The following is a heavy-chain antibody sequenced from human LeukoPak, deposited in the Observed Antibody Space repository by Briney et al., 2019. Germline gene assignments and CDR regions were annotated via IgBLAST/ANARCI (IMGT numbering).Heavy chain of an antibody. Sequence: SVKVSCKASVGTLSSYAISWVRQTPGQGLEWMGRIIPIFVTANYAQKFQGRVTITTDESTNTAYLQLSSMRSEVTAAFYCAGYVCGDYGDYPFDYWGQRTLVSVSS. V-gene: IGHV1-69*05. CDR1: VGTLSSYA. CDR2: IIPIFVTA. CDR3: AGYVCGDYGDYPFDY. J-gene: IGHJ4*02. D-gene: IGHD4-17*01.